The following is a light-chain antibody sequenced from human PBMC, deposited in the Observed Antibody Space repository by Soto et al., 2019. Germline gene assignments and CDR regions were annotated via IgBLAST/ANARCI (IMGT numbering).Light chain of an antibody. CDR3: LQHNSYPLT. V-gene: IGKV1-17*01. J-gene: IGKJ5*01. CDR2: AAS. CDR1: QGIRNA. Sequence: DIQMTQSPSSLSASVGDRVTITCRASQGIRNALGWYQQKPGKAPKRLIYAASSLQSGVPSRFSGSGSGTEFTLPISSLQPEDFATYYCLQHNSYPLTFGQGTRLEIK.